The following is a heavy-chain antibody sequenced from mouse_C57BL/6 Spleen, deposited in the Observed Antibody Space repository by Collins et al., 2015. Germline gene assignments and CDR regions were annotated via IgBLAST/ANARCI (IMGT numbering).Heavy chain of an antibody. V-gene: IGHV1-9*01. CDR3: ARDNSGAEYFDY. D-gene: IGHD3-2*02. CDR1: GYTFTGYW. CDR2: ILPGSGST. J-gene: IGHJ2*01. Sequence: QVQLQQSGAELMKPGASVKLSCKATGYTFTGYWIEWVKQRPGHGLEWIGEILPGSGSTNYNEKFKGKATLTVDKSSSTAYMQLSSLTSEDSAVYFCARDNSGAEYFDYWGQGTTLTVSS.